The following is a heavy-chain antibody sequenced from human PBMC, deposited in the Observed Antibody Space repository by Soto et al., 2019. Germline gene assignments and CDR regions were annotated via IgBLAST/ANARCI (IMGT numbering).Heavy chain of an antibody. CDR1: GCTFSSYG. Sequence: GGSLRLSCAASGCTFSSYGMHWVRQAPGKGLEWVAVIWYDGSNKYYADPVKGRFTISRDNSKNTLYLQMNSLRAEDTAVYYCARDGEPTSRAGLYYYGMDVWGQGTTVTVSS. J-gene: IGHJ6*02. CDR3: ARDGEPTSRAGLYYYGMDV. V-gene: IGHV3-33*01. CDR2: IWYDGSNK. D-gene: IGHD2-2*01.